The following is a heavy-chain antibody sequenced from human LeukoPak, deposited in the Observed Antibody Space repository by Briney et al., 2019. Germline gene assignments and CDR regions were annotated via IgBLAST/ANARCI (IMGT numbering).Heavy chain of an antibody. D-gene: IGHD3-3*01. CDR3: ARERQNKDFWSGGDY. J-gene: IGHJ4*02. Sequence: PGGSLRLSCAASGFTLRSEWMSWLRQTPEKGLEWVANIKPDGSATAYVDSVKGRFTISRDNAKNSLFLQMNSLRPEDTAVYYCARERQNKDFWSGGDYWGQGTLVTVSS. CDR1: GFTLRSEW. CDR2: IKPDGSAT. V-gene: IGHV3-7*01.